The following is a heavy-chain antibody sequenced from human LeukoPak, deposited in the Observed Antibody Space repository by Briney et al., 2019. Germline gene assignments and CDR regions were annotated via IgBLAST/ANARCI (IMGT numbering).Heavy chain of an antibody. CDR3: AIGRGYSYGHGGYFDY. Sequence: SETLSLTCAVYGGSFSGYYWSWIRQPPGKGLEWIGEINHSGSTNYNPSLKSRVTISVDTSKNQFSLKLSSVTAADTAVYYCAIGRGYSYGHGGYFDYWGQGTLVTVSS. CDR2: INHSGST. J-gene: IGHJ4*02. D-gene: IGHD5-18*01. CDR1: GGSFSGYY. V-gene: IGHV4-34*01.